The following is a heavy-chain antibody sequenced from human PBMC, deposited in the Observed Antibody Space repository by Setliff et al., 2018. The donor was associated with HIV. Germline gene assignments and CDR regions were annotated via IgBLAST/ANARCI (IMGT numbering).Heavy chain of an antibody. Sequence: PSETLSLTCTVSGDSISSYYWSWIRQPPGKGLEWIGYIYYSGSTNYNPSLKSRVTISVDTSKNQFSLKLSSVTAEDTALYHCARVNYYDSSGLEIAFDIWGQGTMVTVSS. CDR2: IYYSGST. V-gene: IGHV4-59*12. CDR1: GDSISSYY. D-gene: IGHD3-22*01. CDR3: ARVNYYDSSGLEIAFDI. J-gene: IGHJ3*02.